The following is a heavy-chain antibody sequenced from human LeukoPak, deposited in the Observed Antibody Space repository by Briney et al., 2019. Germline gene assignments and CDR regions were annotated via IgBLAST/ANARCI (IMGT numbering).Heavy chain of an antibody. V-gene: IGHV4-34*01. Sequence: SETLSLTCAVHGGSFSGYYWSWIRQPPGKGLEWIGEINHSGSTNYNPSLKSRVTISVDTSKNQFSLKLSSVTAADTAVYYCARGRRSGWSSYYFDYWGQGTLVTVSS. CDR3: ARGRRSGWSSYYFDY. D-gene: IGHD6-19*01. J-gene: IGHJ4*02. CDR2: INHSGST. CDR1: GGSFSGYY.